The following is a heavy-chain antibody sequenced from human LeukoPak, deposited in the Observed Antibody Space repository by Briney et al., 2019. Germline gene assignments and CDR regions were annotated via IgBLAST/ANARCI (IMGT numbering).Heavy chain of an antibody. J-gene: IGHJ4*02. Sequence: GGSLRLSCAASGFTFSRFGMHWVRQAPGKGLEWVAVIWYDGSNKYYADSVKGRFTISRDKSKNTLYLEMNSLRAEDTAVHYCARDYYYDSSGYWDYYCDYGGQGTLVSVSS. V-gene: IGHV3-33*01. D-gene: IGHD3-22*01. CDR3: ARDYYYDSSGYWDYYCDY. CDR2: IWYDGSNK. CDR1: GFTFSRFG.